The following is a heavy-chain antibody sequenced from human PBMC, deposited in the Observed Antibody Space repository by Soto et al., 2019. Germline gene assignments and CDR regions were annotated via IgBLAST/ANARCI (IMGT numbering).Heavy chain of an antibody. V-gene: IGHV4-31*03. D-gene: IGHD4-17*01. CDR2: IYYSGSP. J-gene: IGHJ6*02. Sequence: QVRLEESGPGLVKPSETLSLICSVSGGSVNNANYFWNWIRHHPENGLEWIGYIYYSGSPRYNPSLKTRATLSIDTSKNQFSLRLNSVTVADTAVYFCARDADYGGSRGGMDVWGRGTTVTVSS. CDR3: ARDADYGGSRGGMDV. CDR1: GGSVNNANYF.